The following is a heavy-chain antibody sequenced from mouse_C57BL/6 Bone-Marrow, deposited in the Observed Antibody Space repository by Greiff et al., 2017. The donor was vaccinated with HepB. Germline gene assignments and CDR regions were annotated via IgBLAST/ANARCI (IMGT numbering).Heavy chain of an antibody. J-gene: IGHJ4*01. V-gene: IGHV14-2*01. CDR2: IDPEDGET. Sequence: DVQLVESGAELVKPGASVKLSCTASGFNIKDYYMHWVKQRTEQGLEWIGRIDPEDGETKYAPKFQGKATLTADTSSNTAYLQLSSLTSEDTAVYYCARLGYYAMDYWGQGTSVTVSS. CDR3: ARLGYYAMDY. CDR1: GFNIKDYY.